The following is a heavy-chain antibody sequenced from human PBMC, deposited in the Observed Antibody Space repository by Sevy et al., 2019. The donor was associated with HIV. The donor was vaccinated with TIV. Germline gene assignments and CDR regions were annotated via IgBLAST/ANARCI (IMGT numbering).Heavy chain of an antibody. J-gene: IGHJ6*02. V-gene: IGHV1-2*02. D-gene: IGHD2-15*01. Sequence: ASVKVSCKASGYTFTGYYMHWVRQAPGQGLEWMGWINPNSGGTNNAQKFQGRVTMTRDTSISTAYMELSRLRSDDTAVYYCARDLDIVVVVAAPTVGMDVWGQGTTVTVSS. CDR2: INPNSGGT. CDR3: ARDLDIVVVVAAPTVGMDV. CDR1: GYTFTGYY.